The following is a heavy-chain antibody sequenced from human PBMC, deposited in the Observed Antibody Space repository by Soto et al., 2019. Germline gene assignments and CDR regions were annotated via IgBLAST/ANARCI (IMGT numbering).Heavy chain of an antibody. Sequence: DVQLVESGGGLVQPGGSLRLSCAASGFTFSSYWMTWVRQAPGKGLEWVANIKQDGSEKYYVDSVKGRFTISRDNAKNSLYLQMNSLRAEDTAVYYCARGTHMLYGRARDWYFDLWGRGTLVTVSS. V-gene: IGHV3-7*03. CDR2: IKQDGSEK. D-gene: IGHD2-8*01. CDR3: ARGTHMLYGRARDWYFDL. CDR1: GFTFSSYW. J-gene: IGHJ2*01.